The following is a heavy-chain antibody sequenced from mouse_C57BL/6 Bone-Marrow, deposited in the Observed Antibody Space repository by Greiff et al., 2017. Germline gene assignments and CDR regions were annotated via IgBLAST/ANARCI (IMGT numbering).Heavy chain of an antibody. Sequence: VQLQQSGPELVKPGASVKISCKASGYSFTGYYMNWVKQSPEKSLEWIGEINPSTGGTTYNQKFKAKATLTVDKSSSTAYMQLTSLTSEDSAVYYCARENGPLFDYWGQGTTLTVSS. CDR3: ARENGPLFDY. CDR2: INPSTGGT. J-gene: IGHJ2*01. CDR1: GYSFTGYY. V-gene: IGHV1-42*01.